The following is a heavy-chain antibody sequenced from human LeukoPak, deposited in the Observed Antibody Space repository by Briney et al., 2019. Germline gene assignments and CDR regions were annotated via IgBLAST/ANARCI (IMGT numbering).Heavy chain of an antibody. CDR1: GFTFSSYW. CDR2: ITNSGGST. V-gene: IGHV3-23*01. D-gene: IGHD6-13*01. Sequence: QPGGSLRLSCAASGFTFSSYWMHWVRQAPGKGLEWVSAITNSGGSTEYADSVKGRFTISRDNSKNTLYLQMNSLRAEDTAVCYCAKSGSIWYYFDYWGQGTLVTVAS. CDR3: AKSGSIWYYFDY. J-gene: IGHJ4*02.